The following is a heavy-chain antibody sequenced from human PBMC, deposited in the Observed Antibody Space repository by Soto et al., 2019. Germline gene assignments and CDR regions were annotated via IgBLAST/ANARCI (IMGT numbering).Heavy chain of an antibody. CDR2: INPNSGGT. J-gene: IGHJ6*02. CDR3: ARDELVLNYYYYYGMDV. V-gene: IGHV1-2*02. Sequence: VASVKVSCKASGYTFTGYYMHWVRQAPGQGLEWMGWINPNSGGTNYAQKFQGRVTISVDTSKNQFSLKLSSVTAADTAVYYCARDELVLNYYYYYGMDVWGQGTTVTVSS. D-gene: IGHD6-13*01. CDR1: GYTFTGYY.